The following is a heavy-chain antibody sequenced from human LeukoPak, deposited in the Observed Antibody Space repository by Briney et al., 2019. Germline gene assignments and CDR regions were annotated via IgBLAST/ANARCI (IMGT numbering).Heavy chain of an antibody. J-gene: IGHJ4*02. CDR1: GFTFSDYY. V-gene: IGHV3-66*01. D-gene: IGHD7-27*01. Sequence: GGSLRLSCAASGFTFSDYYMSWVRQAPGKGLEWVSVIYSGGSTYYADSVKGRFTISRDNSKNTLYLQMNSLRAEDTAVYYCVLGPLSKGSKFDYWGQGTLVTVSS. CDR3: VLGPLSKGSKFDY. CDR2: IYSGGST.